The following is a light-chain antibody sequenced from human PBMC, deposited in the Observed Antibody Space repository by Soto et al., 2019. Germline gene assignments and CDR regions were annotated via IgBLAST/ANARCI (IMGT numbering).Light chain of an antibody. Sequence: QPVLTQSSSASASLGSSVKLTCTLNSGHSSYIIAWHQQQPGQAPRYLMKIEGSGSYNKGSGVPDRCSGSSSGADRYLTISNLQFEDEDYYYSETWDSTIIWVFGGGTKLTVL. V-gene: IGLV4-60*02. CDR2: IEGSGSY. CDR1: SGHSSYI. CDR3: ETWDSTIIWV. J-gene: IGLJ3*02.